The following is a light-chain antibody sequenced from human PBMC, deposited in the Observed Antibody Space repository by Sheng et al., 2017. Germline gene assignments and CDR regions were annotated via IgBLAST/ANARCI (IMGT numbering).Light chain of an antibody. CDR1: SSDVGAYDF. CDR2: DVG. CDR3: CSYVSSSSYV. Sequence: QSALTQPASVSGSPGQSITISCAGTSSDVGAYDFVSWYQQHPGKAPKLIIFDVGRRPSGVSTRFSGSKAGNTASLTISGLQVEDEADYYCCSYVSSSSYVFGTGTKVTVL. J-gene: IGLJ1*01. V-gene: IGLV2-14*03.